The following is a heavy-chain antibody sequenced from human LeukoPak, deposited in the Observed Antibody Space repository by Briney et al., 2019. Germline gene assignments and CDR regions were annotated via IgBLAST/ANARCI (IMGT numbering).Heavy chain of an antibody. CDR3: ARDVGRSGWFED. CDR1: GDSVSSNNAA. Sequence: SQTLSATCAISGDSVSSNNAAWNWIRQSPSRGLEWLGRTYYRSKWYNDYEVSMKGRITINPDTSKNQFSLQLNSVTPEDTAVYYCARDVGRSGWFEDWGQGTLVTVSS. V-gene: IGHV6-1*01. D-gene: IGHD6-19*01. CDR2: TYYRSKWYN. J-gene: IGHJ4*02.